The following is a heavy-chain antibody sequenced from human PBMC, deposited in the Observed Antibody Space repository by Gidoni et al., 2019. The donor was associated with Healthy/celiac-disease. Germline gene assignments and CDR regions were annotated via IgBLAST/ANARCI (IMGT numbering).Heavy chain of an antibody. V-gene: IGHV3-30-3*01. CDR3: ARGSLITMVQGGNGMDV. CDR1: GFTFSSYA. Sequence: QVQLVESGGGVVQPGRFLRLSCAASGFTFSSYAMHWVRQAPGKGLEWVAVISYDGSNKYYADSVKGRFTISRDNSKNTLYLQMNSLRAEDTAVYYCARGSLITMVQGGNGMDVWGQGTTVTVSS. D-gene: IGHD3-10*01. CDR2: ISYDGSNK. J-gene: IGHJ6*02.